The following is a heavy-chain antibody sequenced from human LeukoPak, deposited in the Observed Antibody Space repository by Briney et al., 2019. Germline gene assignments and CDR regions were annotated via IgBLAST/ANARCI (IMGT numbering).Heavy chain of an antibody. CDR2: ISNTDETR. J-gene: IGHJ4*02. D-gene: IGHD6-19*01. CDR3: AREIVSAVAGNFDY. Sequence: GGSLRLSCAASGFNFRSYEMNWVRQAPGKGLEWVSYISNTDETRTYADSVKGRFTISRDNAKNSLHLEMNSLRAEDTAVYYCAREIVSAVAGNFDYWGQGTLVTVSS. V-gene: IGHV3-48*03. CDR1: GFNFRSYE.